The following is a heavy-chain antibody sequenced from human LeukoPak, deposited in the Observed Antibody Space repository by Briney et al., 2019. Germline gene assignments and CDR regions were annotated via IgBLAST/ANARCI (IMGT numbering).Heavy chain of an antibody. Sequence: SETLSLTCTVSGGSISSSNYYWGWIRQPPGKGLEWIGSIYYSGNTYYNPPLKSRVTMSVDTSKNQFSLKLSSVTAADTAVYYCARPLTTTNYYYGMDVWGQGTTVTVSS. CDR1: GGSISSSNYY. V-gene: IGHV4-39*01. CDR2: IYYSGNT. CDR3: ARPLTTTNYYYGMDV. D-gene: IGHD1-1*01. J-gene: IGHJ6*02.